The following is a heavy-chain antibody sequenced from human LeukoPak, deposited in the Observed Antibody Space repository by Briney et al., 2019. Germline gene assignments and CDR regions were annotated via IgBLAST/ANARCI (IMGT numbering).Heavy chain of an antibody. J-gene: IGHJ4*02. CDR2: IYYNGDT. V-gene: IGHV4-59*08. Sequence: PSETLTLTCIVSGGSRSGYHWGWVRQPPGKGLEYISFIYYNGDTNSNPSLRSRVTISVDTSKNHFSLKRSSVTAADTAVYYCARLGDCGHDSYSHDYWGQGTLVTVSS. CDR1: GGSRSGYH. D-gene: IGHD2-21*01. CDR3: ARLGDCGHDSYSHDY.